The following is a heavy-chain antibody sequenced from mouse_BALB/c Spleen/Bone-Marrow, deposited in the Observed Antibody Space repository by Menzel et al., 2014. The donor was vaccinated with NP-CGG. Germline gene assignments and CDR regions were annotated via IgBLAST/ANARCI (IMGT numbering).Heavy chain of an antibody. Sequence: QVQLQQSGAELVRPGVSVKISCKGSSYTFTDYAMHWVKQSHAKSLEWIGVISTYYGDASYNQKFKGKATMTVDKSSSTAYMELARLTSEDSAIYYCARRADSSGYVDAMDYWGQGTSVTVSS. CDR3: ARRADSSGYVDAMDY. CDR1: SYTFTDYA. CDR2: ISTYYGDA. D-gene: IGHD3-2*01. J-gene: IGHJ4*01. V-gene: IGHV1S137*01.